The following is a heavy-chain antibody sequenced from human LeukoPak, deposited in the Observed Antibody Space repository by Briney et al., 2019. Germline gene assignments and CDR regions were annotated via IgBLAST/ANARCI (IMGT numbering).Heavy chain of an antibody. CDR3: AKLVTTSQITDY. J-gene: IGHJ4*02. CDR2: ISYDGSNK. Sequence: GGSLRLSCAASGFTFSSNGMHWVRQAPGKGLEWVAVISYDGSNKYYADSVKGRFTISRDNSKNTLYLQMNSLRAEDTAVYYCAKLVTTSQITDYWGQGTLVTVSS. CDR1: GFTFSSNG. V-gene: IGHV3-30*18. D-gene: IGHD4-17*01.